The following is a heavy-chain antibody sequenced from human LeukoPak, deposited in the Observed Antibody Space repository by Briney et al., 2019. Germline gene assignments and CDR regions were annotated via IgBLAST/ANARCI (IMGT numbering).Heavy chain of an antibody. V-gene: IGHV1-58*02. CDR2: IVVGSGNT. CDR3: AAGHLRSGAFDI. Sequence: SVKVSCKASGFTFTSSATQWVRQARGQRLEWIGWIVVGSGNTNYAQKFQERVTITRDMSTSTAYMELSSLRSEDTAVYYCAAGHLRSGAFDIWGQGTMVTVSS. J-gene: IGHJ3*02. CDR1: GFTFTSSA.